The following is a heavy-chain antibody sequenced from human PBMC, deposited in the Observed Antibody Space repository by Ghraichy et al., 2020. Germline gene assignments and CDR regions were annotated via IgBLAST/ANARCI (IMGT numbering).Heavy chain of an antibody. CDR1: GFTFSGSA. J-gene: IGHJ4*02. CDR3: TSKGGGDCYSF. Sequence: GALRLSCAASGFTFSGSAMHWVRQASGKGLEWVGRIRSKANSYATAYAASVKGRFTISRDDSKNTAYLQMNSLKTEDTAVYYCTSKGGGDCYSFWGQGTLVTVSS. V-gene: IGHV3-73*01. CDR2: IRSKANSYAT. D-gene: IGHD2-21*02.